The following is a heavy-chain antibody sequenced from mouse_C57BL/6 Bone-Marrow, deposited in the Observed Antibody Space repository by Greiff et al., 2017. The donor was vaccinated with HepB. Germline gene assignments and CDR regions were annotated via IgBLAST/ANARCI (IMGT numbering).Heavy chain of an antibody. V-gene: IGHV1-82*01. Sequence: VKLMESGPELVKPGASVKISCKASGYAFSSSWMNWVKQRPGKGLEWIGRIYPGDGDTNYNGKFKGKATLTADKSSSTAYMQLSSLTSEDSAVYFCARAAQARYFDYWGQGTTLTVSS. CDR3: ARAAQARYFDY. D-gene: IGHD3-2*02. CDR1: GYAFSSSW. J-gene: IGHJ2*01. CDR2: IYPGDGDT.